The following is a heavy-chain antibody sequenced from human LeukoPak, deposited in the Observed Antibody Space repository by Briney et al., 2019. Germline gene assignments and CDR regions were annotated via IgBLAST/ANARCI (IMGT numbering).Heavy chain of an antibody. CDR1: GGSFSGYY. V-gene: IGHV4-34*01. D-gene: IGHD1-26*01. CDR3: ARGLVGASKRGLDY. CDR2: INHSGST. J-gene: IGHJ4*02. Sequence: SETLSLTCAVYGGSFSGYYWSWIRQPPGKGLEWIGEINHSGSTNYNPSLKSRVTISVDTSKNQFSLKLSSVTAADTAVYYCARGLVGASKRGLDYWGQGTLVTVSS.